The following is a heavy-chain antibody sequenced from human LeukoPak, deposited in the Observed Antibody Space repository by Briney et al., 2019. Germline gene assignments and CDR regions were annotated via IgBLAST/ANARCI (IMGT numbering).Heavy chain of an antibody. Sequence: PSETLSLTCSVSSGSITSDTYYWGWIRQPPGKGLEWIASVYYSGSTYYNPSLKSRVTISVDTSKNQFSLKLSSVTAADTAVYYCASSGPYGGTTPYFDYWGQGTLVTVSS. J-gene: IGHJ4*02. D-gene: IGHD4-23*01. CDR1: SGSITSDTYY. CDR3: ASSGPYGGTTPYFDY. CDR2: VYYSGST. V-gene: IGHV4-39*07.